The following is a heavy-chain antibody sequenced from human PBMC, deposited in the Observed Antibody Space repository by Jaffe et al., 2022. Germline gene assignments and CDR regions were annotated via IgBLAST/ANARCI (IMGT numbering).Heavy chain of an antibody. Sequence: EVQLVESGGGLVQPGGSLRLSCAASGFTVSSNYMSWVRQAPGKGLEWVSVIYSGGSTYYADSVKGRFTISRDNSKNTLYLQMNSLRAEDTAVYYCATQTKDSSGYYYPGFDYWGQGTLVTVSS. CDR2: IYSGGST. CDR3: ATQTKDSSGYYYPGFDY. V-gene: IGHV3-66*02. CDR1: GFTVSSNY. J-gene: IGHJ4*02. D-gene: IGHD3-22*01.